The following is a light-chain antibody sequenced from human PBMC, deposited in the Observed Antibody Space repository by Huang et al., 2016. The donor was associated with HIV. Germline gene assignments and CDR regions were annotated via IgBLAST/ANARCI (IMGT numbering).Light chain of an antibody. J-gene: IGKJ4*01. CDR2: AAS. CDR3: QQAVSFPLT. CDR1: QDINRW. V-gene: IGKV1-12*01. Sequence: DIQMTQSPSSVSASVGDRISFTCRASQDINRWLAWYQQKPGKAPKLLIYAASTLQGGVPSRFRGRVSGTGCTLTINNRQPEDFATYFCQQAVSFPLTFGGGTKVEIK.